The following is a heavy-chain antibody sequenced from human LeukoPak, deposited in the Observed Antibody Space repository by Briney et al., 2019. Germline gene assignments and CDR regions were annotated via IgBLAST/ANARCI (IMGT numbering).Heavy chain of an antibody. CDR2: ISYDGSNK. V-gene: IGHV3-30*18. J-gene: IGHJ5*02. CDR1: GFTFSSYG. CDR3: AKDMELAS. Sequence: GGSLRLSCAASGFTFSSYGMHWVRQAPGKGLEWVAFISYDGSNKYFADSVKGRFTISRDNSKNTLYLQMNNLRGEDTAEYYCAKDMELASWGQGTLVTVSS. D-gene: IGHD1-26*01.